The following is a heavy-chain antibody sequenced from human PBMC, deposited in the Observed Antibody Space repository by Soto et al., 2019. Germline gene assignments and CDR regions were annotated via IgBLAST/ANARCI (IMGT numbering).Heavy chain of an antibody. CDR3: AMAAMVRGVIITYYYYGMDV. Sequence: SVKVSCKASGGTFSSYAISWVRQAPGQGLEWMGGIIPIFGTANYAQKFQGRVTITADESTSTAYMELSSLRSEDTAVYYCAMAAMVRGVIITYYYYGMDVWGQGTTVTVSS. V-gene: IGHV1-69*13. J-gene: IGHJ6*02. D-gene: IGHD3-10*01. CDR1: GGTFSSYA. CDR2: IIPIFGTA.